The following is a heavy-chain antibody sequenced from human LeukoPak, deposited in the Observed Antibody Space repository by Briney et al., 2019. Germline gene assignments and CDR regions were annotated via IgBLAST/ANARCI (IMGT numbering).Heavy chain of an antibody. V-gene: IGHV3-11*04. CDR1: GFTFSGYY. D-gene: IGHD2-21*01. CDR2: ITSSGSSV. CDR3: ARAGVETSGDYHQGLDY. J-gene: IGHJ4*02. Sequence: GGSLRLSCAVSGFTFSGYYMRWIRQAPGKGLEWVSYITSSGSSVYYAASVKGRFTISRDTAKHSLYLLLNSITAEATAMSFCARAGVETSGDYHQGLDYWGQGPLVPVSS.